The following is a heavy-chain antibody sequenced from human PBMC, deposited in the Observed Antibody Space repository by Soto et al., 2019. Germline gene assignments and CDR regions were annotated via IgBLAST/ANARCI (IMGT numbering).Heavy chain of an antibody. D-gene: IGHD1-1*01. CDR3: ARYWREGYGVDV. J-gene: IGHJ6*02. V-gene: IGHV3-33*01. CDR2: IWYDGSND. Sequence: QVQLVDSGGGVVQPGRSLRLSCAASGFSFSQYGMQWVRQAPGKGLEWVADIWYDGSNDNYVDSVKGRFTISRDNSRNTLYLQMDSLRAEDTAVYFWARYWREGYGVDVWGQGTTVIVSS. CDR1: GFSFSQYG.